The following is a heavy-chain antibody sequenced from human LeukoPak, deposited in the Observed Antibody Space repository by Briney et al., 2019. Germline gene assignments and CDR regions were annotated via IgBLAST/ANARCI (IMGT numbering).Heavy chain of an antibody. J-gene: IGHJ3*02. Sequence: GGSLRLSCAASGFTFSNAWMNWVRQAPGKGLEWVGRIKSKTDGGTTDYAAPVKGRFTISRDDSKNTLYLQMNSLKTEDTAVYYCTTDQRITVFGVVVNDHGAFDIWGQGTVVTVSS. CDR1: GFTFSNAW. CDR3: TTDQRITVFGVVVNDHGAFDI. D-gene: IGHD3-3*01. V-gene: IGHV3-15*01. CDR2: IKSKTDGGTT.